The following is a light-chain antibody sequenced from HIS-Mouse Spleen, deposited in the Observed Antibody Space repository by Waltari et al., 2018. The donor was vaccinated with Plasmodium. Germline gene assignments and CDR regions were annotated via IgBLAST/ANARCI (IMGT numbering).Light chain of an antibody. CDR2: EDS. Sequence: SYELTQPPPVSVSPGQTARITCSGDALPKKYAYWYQQKSGQAPVLVLYEDSQRPSGIPARFSGSSSGTMATLTISGAQVEDEADYYCYSTDSSGNHRVFGGGTKLTVL. CDR1: ALPKKY. CDR3: YSTDSSGNHRV. V-gene: IGLV3-10*01. J-gene: IGLJ3*02.